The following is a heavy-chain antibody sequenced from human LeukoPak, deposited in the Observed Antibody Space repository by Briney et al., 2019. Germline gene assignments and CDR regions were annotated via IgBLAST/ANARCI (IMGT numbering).Heavy chain of an antibody. CDR1: GGTFSSYA. CDR2: IIPIFGTA. Sequence: ASVKVSCKASGGTFSSYAISWVRQAPGQGLEWMGGIIPIFGTANYAQKFQGRVTITADKSTSTAYMELSSLRSEDTAVYYCARVDDVTIFGVVIPRIPDYWGQGTLVTVSS. CDR3: ARVDDVTIFGVVIPRIPDY. D-gene: IGHD3-3*01. J-gene: IGHJ4*02. V-gene: IGHV1-69*06.